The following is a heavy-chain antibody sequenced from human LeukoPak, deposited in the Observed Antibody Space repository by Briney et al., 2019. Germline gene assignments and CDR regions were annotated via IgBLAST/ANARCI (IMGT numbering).Heavy chain of an antibody. Sequence: GGSLRLSCAASGFTFSSYAMSWVRQAPGKGLEWVSVIYSGGSTYYADSVKGRFTISRNNSKNTLYLQMNSLRAEDTAVYYCARPRNYGDFSFDYWGQGTLVTVSS. CDR1: GFTFSSYA. D-gene: IGHD4-17*01. V-gene: IGHV3-53*01. J-gene: IGHJ4*02. CDR3: ARPRNYGDFSFDY. CDR2: IYSGGST.